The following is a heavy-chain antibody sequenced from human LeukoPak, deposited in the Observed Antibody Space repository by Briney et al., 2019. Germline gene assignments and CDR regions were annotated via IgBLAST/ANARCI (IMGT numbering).Heavy chain of an antibody. J-gene: IGHJ3*02. CDR3: ARGGDYGLDAFDI. V-gene: IGHV4-59*01. D-gene: IGHD4-17*01. CDR2: IYYSGST. CDR1: GGSFSGFY. Sequence: SETLSLTCAVYGGSFSGFYWSWIRQPPGKGLEWIGYIYYSGSTNYNPSLKSRVTISVDTSKNQFSLKLSSVTAADTAVYYCARGGDYGLDAFDIWGQGTMVTVSS.